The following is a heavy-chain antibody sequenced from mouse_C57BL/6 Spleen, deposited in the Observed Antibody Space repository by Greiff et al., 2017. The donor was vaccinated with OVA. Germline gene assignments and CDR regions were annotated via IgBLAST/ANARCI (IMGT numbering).Heavy chain of an antibody. J-gene: IGHJ4*01. CDR3: ASDSSGYAMDY. D-gene: IGHD3-2*02. CDR1: GYSFTDYN. Sequence: EVQLVQSGPELVKPGASVKISCKASGYSFTDYNMHWVKQSPGKSLEWIGVINPNYGTTSYNQKFKGKATLTADQSSSTAYMQLNSLTSEDSAVDYCASDSSGYAMDYWGQGTSVTVSS. CDR2: INPNYGTT. V-gene: IGHV1-39*01.